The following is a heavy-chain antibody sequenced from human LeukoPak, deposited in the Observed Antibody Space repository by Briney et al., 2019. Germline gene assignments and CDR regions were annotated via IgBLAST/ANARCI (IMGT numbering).Heavy chain of an antibody. CDR3: VTDGLELWGH. CDR2: VIPVVGVT. Sequence: ASVKVSCKASGGTFTKNALNWVRQAPGQGLEWMGRVIPVVGVTRNAQKFQGRLTITADTSSTTAYMELSSLRSEDTAMYYCVTDGLELWGHWGQGTLVTVSS. V-gene: IGHV1-69*04. D-gene: IGHD1-7*01. J-gene: IGHJ4*02. CDR1: GGTFTKNA.